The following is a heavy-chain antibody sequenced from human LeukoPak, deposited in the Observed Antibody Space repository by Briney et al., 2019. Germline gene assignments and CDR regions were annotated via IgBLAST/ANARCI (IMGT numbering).Heavy chain of an antibody. CDR1: GYSFTSYW. D-gene: IGHD6-13*01. J-gene: IGHJ4*02. V-gene: IGHV5-51*01. CDR3: ARHSDGIAAAGTMNY. CDR2: IYPGDSDT. Sequence: GESLKISCKGSGYSFTSYWIGWVRQMPGKGLEWMGIIYPGDSDTRYSPSFQGQVTISADKSISTAYLQWSSLKASDTAMYYCARHSDGIAAAGTMNYWGQGTLVTVSS.